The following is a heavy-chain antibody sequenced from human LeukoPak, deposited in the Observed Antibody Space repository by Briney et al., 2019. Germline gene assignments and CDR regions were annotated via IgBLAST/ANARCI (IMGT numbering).Heavy chain of an antibody. D-gene: IGHD6-19*01. CDR3: ATKQWLAPPPDS. CDR2: INTDGTVT. J-gene: IGHJ4*02. V-gene: IGHV3-74*01. CDR1: GFTFSKYW. Sequence: GGSLRLSCAASGFTFSKYWMLWVRQAPGKGLESVSRINTDGTVTTYADSVKGQFTVSRDNADNTMFLQMNSVRDEDTAVYYCATKQWLAPPPDSWGQGTPVTVSS.